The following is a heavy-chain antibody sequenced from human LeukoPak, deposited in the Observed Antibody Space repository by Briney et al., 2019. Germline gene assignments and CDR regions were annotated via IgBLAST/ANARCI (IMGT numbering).Heavy chain of an antibody. CDR2: IYTSGST. CDR3: AREGRLPLNSKEDYDSSGYYYYSAY. CDR1: GGSISGYY. J-gene: IGHJ4*02. Sequence: SETLSLTCTVSGGSISGYYWSWIRQPAGKGLEWIGRIYTSGSTTYNPSLKGRVTMSVDTSKKQVSLKLSSVTAADTAVYYCAREGRLPLNSKEDYDSSGYYYYSAYWGQGTLVTVSS. V-gene: IGHV4-4*07. D-gene: IGHD3-22*01.